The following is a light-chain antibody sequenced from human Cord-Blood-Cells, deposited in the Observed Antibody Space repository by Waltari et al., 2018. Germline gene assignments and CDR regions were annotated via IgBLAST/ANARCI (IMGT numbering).Light chain of an antibody. CDR3: QQSYSH. CDR1: QSISSY. J-gene: IGKJ3*01. Sequence: DIQMTPSTSSLSASVGDRVIIPCRASQSISSYLNWYQQKPGKAPKLLIYAASSLQSGVPSRFSGSGSGTDFTLTISSLQPEDFATYYCQQSYSHFGPGTKVDIK. V-gene: IGKV1-39*01. CDR2: AAS.